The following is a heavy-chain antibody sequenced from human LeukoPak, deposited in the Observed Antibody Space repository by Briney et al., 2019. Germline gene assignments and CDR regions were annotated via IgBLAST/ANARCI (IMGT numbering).Heavy chain of an antibody. V-gene: IGHV4-59*12. CDR3: ARGMMGAAIDAFEI. Sequence: SGTLSDTLMGSGGSLCSYFWSGIRQPPGKGLEWIGHIYYSGSTKYNPPIESRVPISVHPTKNQLPLKPNSVTAADTAVYYCARGMMGAAIDAFEIWGQGTMVTVSS. CDR2: IYYSGST. CDR1: GGSLCSYF. D-gene: IGHD1-26*01. J-gene: IGHJ3*02.